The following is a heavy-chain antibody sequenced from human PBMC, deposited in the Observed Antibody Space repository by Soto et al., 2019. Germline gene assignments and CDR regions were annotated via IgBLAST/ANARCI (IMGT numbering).Heavy chain of an antibody. CDR1: GGSFSGYY. J-gene: IGHJ5*02. Sequence: QVQLQQWGAGLLKPSETLSLTCAVYGGSFSGYYWSWIRQPPGKGLEWIGEINHSGSTNYNPSLKSRVTISVDTSKNQFSLKLSSVTAADTAVYYCARGFYWYSSSPNWFDPWGQGTLVTVSS. CDR2: INHSGST. V-gene: IGHV4-34*01. D-gene: IGHD6-6*01. CDR3: ARGFYWYSSSPNWFDP.